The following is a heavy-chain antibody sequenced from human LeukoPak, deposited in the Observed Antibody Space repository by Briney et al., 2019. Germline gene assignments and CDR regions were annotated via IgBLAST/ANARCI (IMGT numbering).Heavy chain of an antibody. V-gene: IGHV3-21*01. CDR1: GFTFSSYS. Sequence: GGSLRLSCAASGFTFSSYSMNWVRQAPGKGLEWVSPISSSSSYIYYADSVKGRFTISRDNAKNSLYLQMNSLRAEDTAVYYCARDSSGYLDYWGQGTLVTVSS. CDR3: ARDSSGYLDY. D-gene: IGHD3-22*01. J-gene: IGHJ4*02. CDR2: ISSSSSYI.